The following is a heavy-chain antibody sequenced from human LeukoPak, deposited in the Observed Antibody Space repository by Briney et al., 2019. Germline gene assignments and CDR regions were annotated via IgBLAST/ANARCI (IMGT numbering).Heavy chain of an antibody. Sequence: PGGSLRLSCAASGFTFSSYAMSWVRQAPGKGLEWVSAISGSGGSTYYADSVKGRFTISRDNSKNTLYLQMSSLRSEDTAVYYCAREHYGSGSYLDYWGQGTLVTVSS. CDR2: ISGSGGST. CDR3: AREHYGSGSYLDY. V-gene: IGHV3-23*01. CDR1: GFTFSSYA. J-gene: IGHJ4*02. D-gene: IGHD3-10*01.